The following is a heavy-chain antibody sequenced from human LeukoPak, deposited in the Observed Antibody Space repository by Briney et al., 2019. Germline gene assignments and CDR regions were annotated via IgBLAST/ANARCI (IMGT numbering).Heavy chain of an antibody. Sequence: ASVKVSCKASGYTFTGYYMHWVRQAPGQGLEWMGWINPNSGGTNYAQKLQGWVTMTRDTSISTAYMELSRLRSDDTAVYYCARDEMATTGYYYYGMDVWGQGTTVTVSS. D-gene: IGHD5-24*01. CDR2: INPNSGGT. J-gene: IGHJ6*02. V-gene: IGHV1-2*04. CDR1: GYTFTGYY. CDR3: ARDEMATTGYYYYGMDV.